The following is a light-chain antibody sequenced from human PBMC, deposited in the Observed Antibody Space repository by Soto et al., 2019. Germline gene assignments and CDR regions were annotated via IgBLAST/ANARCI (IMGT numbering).Light chain of an antibody. J-gene: IGKJ3*01. CDR2: DAS. CDR3: QQYDDLPFT. V-gene: IGKV1-33*01. Sequence: DIQMTQSPSSLSASVGDRVTITCQASQDISNYLSWYQQKPGKAPKLLIYDASNLEAGVPSRFGGSGSGTDFTFTISSLHPEDVAPYYCQQYDDLPFTFGPVTKVDFK. CDR1: QDISNY.